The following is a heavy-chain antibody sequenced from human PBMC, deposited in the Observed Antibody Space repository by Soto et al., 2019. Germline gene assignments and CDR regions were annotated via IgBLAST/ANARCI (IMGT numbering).Heavy chain of an antibody. CDR1: GGSISSYY. J-gene: IGHJ6*02. D-gene: IGHD3-10*01. Sequence: ETLSLTCTVSGGSISSYYWSWIRQPPGKGLEWIGYIYYSGSTNYNPSLKSRVTISVDTSKNQFSLKLSSVTAADTAVYYCARSSKGCMDVWGQGTTVTVS. V-gene: IGHV4-59*01. CDR3: ARSSKGCMDV. CDR2: IYYSGST.